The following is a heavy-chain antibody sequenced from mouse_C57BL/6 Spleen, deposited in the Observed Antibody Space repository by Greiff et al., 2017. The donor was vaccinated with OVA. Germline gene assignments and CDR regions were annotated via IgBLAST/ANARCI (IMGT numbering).Heavy chain of an antibody. CDR1: GYTFTSYW. D-gene: IGHD2-4*01. Sequence: VQLQQSGAELVKPGASVKLSCKASGYTFTSYWMHWVKQRPGQGLEWIGMIHPNSGSTNYNEKFKSKATLTVDKSSSTAYMQLSSLTSEDSAVYYCARGFYDYYFDYWGQGTTLTVSS. V-gene: IGHV1-64*01. CDR2: IHPNSGST. CDR3: ARGFYDYYFDY. J-gene: IGHJ2*01.